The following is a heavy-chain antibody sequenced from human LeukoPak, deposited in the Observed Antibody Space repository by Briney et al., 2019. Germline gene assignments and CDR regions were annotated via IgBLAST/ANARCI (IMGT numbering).Heavy chain of an antibody. J-gene: IGHJ4*02. CDR2: ISISSASST. CDR3: AKGYLYFDY. CDR1: GFTFSNAW. V-gene: IGHV3-23*01. D-gene: IGHD1-1*01. Sequence: GGSLRLSCAASGFTFSNAWMSWVRQAPGKGLQWVSSISISSASSTYYADSVKGRFTISRDNAKNTLYLQMNSLRAEDTAVYFCAKGYLYFDYWGQGTLVTVSS.